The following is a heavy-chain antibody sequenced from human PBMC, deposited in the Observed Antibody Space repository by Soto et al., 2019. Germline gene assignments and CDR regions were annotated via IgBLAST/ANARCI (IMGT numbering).Heavy chain of an antibody. CDR3: ARDILSGGAYPDS. J-gene: IGHJ5*01. V-gene: IGHV3-21*01. D-gene: IGHD3-10*01. Sequence: VGSLRLSCAASGFTFSTYTMNWVRQAPGKGLEWISSISSGSSYIYYAGSVKGRFTISRDNAKNSLFLQMNSLRADDTAVYYCARDILSGGAYPDSWGQGTKVTVSS. CDR2: ISSGSSYI. CDR1: GFTFSTYT.